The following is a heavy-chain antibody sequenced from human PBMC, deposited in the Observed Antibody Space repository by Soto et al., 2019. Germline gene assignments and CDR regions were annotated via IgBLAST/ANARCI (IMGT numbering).Heavy chain of an antibody. Sequence: QVQLVQSGAAVKKPGASVKVSCKASGYTFTDYYVHWVRQAPGQGLEWMGWINPNSGGTKSAQKCQGRVTMTRDTSISTAYMELSRLRSDDTAVYYCARRKGDYYDSSGYHYYFDYWGQGPLVTVSS. CDR3: ARRKGDYYDSSGYHYYFDY. V-gene: IGHV1-2*02. CDR2: INPNSGGT. D-gene: IGHD3-22*01. CDR1: GYTFTDYY. J-gene: IGHJ4*02.